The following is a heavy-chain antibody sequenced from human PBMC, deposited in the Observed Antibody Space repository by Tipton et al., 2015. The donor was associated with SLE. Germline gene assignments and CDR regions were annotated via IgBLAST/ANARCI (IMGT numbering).Heavy chain of an antibody. D-gene: IGHD2/OR15-2a*01. V-gene: IGHV4-4*01. CDR2: ISHSGDT. CDR3: ARSSSVRTLLWPTFAY. CDR1: GGSITSNKW. J-gene: IGHJ4*02. Sequence: TLSLTCGVSGGSITSNKWWTWVRQSPGKGLEWIGEISHSGDTDYNPSLKSRVTMSADTSKNHLSLKLTSVTAADTAVYFCARSSSVRTLLWPTFAYWGQGTLVTVSS.